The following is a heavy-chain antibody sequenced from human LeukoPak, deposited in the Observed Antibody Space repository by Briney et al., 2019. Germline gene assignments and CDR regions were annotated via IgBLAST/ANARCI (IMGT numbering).Heavy chain of an antibody. J-gene: IGHJ4*02. CDR1: GGSISGYY. CDR3: ARGISGSYTSPHY. D-gene: IGHD1-26*01. CDR2: IYYSGST. V-gene: IGHV4-59*01. Sequence: PSETLSLTCTVSGGSISGYYWSWLRQPPGKGLEWIGYIYYSGSTNYNPSLRSRVTISVDTSKNQFSLKLTSVPAADTAVYYCARGISGSYTSPHYWGQGTLVTVSS.